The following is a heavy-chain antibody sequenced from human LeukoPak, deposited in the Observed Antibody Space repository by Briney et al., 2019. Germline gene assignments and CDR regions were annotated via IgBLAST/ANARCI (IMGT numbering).Heavy chain of an antibody. J-gene: IGHJ5*02. Sequence: SSETLSLTCAVSGGSISSGGYSWSWIRQPPGKGLEWIGYIYHSGSTYYNPSLKSRVTISVDRSKNQFSLKLSSVTAADTAVYYCARLDYEDWFDPWGQGTLVTVSS. CDR3: ARLDYEDWFDP. CDR2: IYHSGST. V-gene: IGHV4-30-2*01. D-gene: IGHD4-17*01. CDR1: GGSISSGGYS.